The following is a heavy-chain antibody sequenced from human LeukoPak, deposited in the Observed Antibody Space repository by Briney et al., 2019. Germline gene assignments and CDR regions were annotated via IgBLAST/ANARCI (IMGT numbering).Heavy chain of an antibody. CDR3: ARVPYYDFKADAFDI. CDR2: TYYRSKWYN. J-gene: IGHJ3*02. CDR1: GDSVSANGAA. V-gene: IGHV6-1*01. D-gene: IGHD3-3*01. Sequence: SQTLSLTCAISGDSVSANGAAWNWIRQSPSRGLEWLGRTYYRSKWYNDYAVSVKSRITINPDTSKNQFSLQLNSVTPEDTAVYYCARVPYYDFKADAFDIWGQGTMVTVSS.